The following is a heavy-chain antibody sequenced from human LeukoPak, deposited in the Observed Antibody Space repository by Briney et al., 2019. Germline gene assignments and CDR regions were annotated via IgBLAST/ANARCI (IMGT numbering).Heavy chain of an antibody. V-gene: IGHV1-18*01. CDR2: ISAYNGNT. CDR1: GYTFTSYG. J-gene: IGHJ5*02. Sequence: ASVKVSCKASGYTFTSYGISWVRQAPGQGLEWMGWISAYNGNTNYAQKLQGRVTMTTDTSTSTTYMELRSLRSDDTAVYYCARVYSSSWYINVDPWGQGTLVTVSS. D-gene: IGHD6-13*01. CDR3: ARVYSSSWYINVDP.